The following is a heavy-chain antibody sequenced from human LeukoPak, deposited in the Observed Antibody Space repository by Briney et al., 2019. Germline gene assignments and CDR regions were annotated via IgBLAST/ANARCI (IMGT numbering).Heavy chain of an antibody. D-gene: IGHD5-18*01. CDR2: INAGNGNT. CDR3: ARGGDSYGSLFVGVI. Sequence: GASVKVSCKASGYTFTSYAMHWVRQAPGQRLEWMGWINAGNGNTKYSQKFQGRVTITRDTSASTAYMELSSLRSEDTAVYYCARGGDSYGSLFVGVIWGQGTLVTVSS. J-gene: IGHJ4*02. V-gene: IGHV1-3*01. CDR1: GYTFTSYA.